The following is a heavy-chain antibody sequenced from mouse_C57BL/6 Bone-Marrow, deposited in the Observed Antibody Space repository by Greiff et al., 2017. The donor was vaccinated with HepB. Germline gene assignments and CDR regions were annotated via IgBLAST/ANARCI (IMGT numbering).Heavy chain of an antibody. J-gene: IGHJ4*01. Sequence: QVHVKQSGAELVKPGASVKLSCKASGYTFTEYTIHWVKQRSGQGLEWIGWFYPGSGSIKYNEKFKDKATLTADKSSSTVYMELSRLTSEDSAVYFCARNPYSSGYGYAMDYWGQGTSVTVSS. CDR3: ARNPYSSGYGYAMDY. CDR1: GYTFTEYT. D-gene: IGHD3-2*02. V-gene: IGHV1-62-2*01. CDR2: FYPGSGSI.